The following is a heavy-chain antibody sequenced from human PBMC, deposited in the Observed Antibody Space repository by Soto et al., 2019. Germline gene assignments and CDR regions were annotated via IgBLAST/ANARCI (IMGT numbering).Heavy chain of an antibody. V-gene: IGHV4-39*01. D-gene: IGHD3-22*01. Sequence: QLQLQESGPGLVKPSETLSLTCTVSGGSIISSSYYWGWIRQPPGKGLEWIGSIYYSGSTYYNPSLKSRVTISVDTSKNQFSLKLSSVTAADTAVYYCARAIVVVMLDYWGQGTLVTVSS. CDR3: ARAIVVVMLDY. CDR1: GGSIISSSYY. CDR2: IYYSGST. J-gene: IGHJ4*02.